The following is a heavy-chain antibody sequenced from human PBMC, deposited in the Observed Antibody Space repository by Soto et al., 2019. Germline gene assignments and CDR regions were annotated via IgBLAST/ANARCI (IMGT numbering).Heavy chain of an antibody. CDR1: GGSISSYY. D-gene: IGHD6-19*01. CDR3: ARVGSSGCFDY. CDR2: IYYSGST. V-gene: IGHV4-59*01. J-gene: IGHJ4*02. Sequence: QVQLQESGPGLVKPSETLSLTCTVSGGSISSYYWSWIRQSPGKVWEWIGYIYYSGSTNYNPSLKSRLTKSLDPSKNLFSLKLSSVTAADTAVYYCARVGSSGCFDYWGQGTQVTVSS.